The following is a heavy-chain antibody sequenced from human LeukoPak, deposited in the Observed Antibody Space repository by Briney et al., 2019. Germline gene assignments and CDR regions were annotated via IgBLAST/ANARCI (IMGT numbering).Heavy chain of an antibody. CDR3: TRDNGYYGSSPPD. D-gene: IGHD3-22*01. CDR1: GVTVSNNY. J-gene: IGHJ4*02. Sequence: SGGSLRLSCAASGVTVSNNYMTWVRQAPGKGLEWVSVIYTDGRTHYADTVKGRFTVSRDSSENTLYLQMSSLRAEDTAAYYCTRDNGYYGSSPPDWGQGTLVTVSS. CDR2: IYTDGRT. V-gene: IGHV3-53*01.